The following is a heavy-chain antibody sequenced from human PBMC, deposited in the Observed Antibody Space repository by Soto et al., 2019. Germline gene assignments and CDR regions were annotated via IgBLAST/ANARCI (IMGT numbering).Heavy chain of an antibody. J-gene: IGHJ6*02. D-gene: IGHD3-3*01. CDR2: INPNSGGT. CDR1: GYTFTGYY. CDR3: ARGGCITIFGVVIKDYYGMDV. V-gene: IGHV1-2*04. Sequence: ASVKVSCKASGYTFTGYYMHWVRQAPGQGLERMGWINPNSGGTNYAQKFQGWVTMTRDTSISTAYMELSRLRSDDTAVYYCARGGCITIFGVVIKDYYGMDVWGQGTTVTVSS.